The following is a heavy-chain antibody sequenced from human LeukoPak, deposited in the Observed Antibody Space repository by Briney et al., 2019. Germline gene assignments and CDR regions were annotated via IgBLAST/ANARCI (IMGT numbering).Heavy chain of an antibody. CDR3: ARDPYGDYGY. Sequence: PGGSLRLSCAASGFTFSSYSMNWVRQAPGKGLEWVSSISSSSSYIYYADSVKGRFTISRDNSKNTLYLQMNSLRAEDTAVYYCARDPYGDYGYWGQGTLVTVSS. CDR2: ISSSSSYI. CDR1: GFTFSSYS. V-gene: IGHV3-21*04. J-gene: IGHJ4*02. D-gene: IGHD4-17*01.